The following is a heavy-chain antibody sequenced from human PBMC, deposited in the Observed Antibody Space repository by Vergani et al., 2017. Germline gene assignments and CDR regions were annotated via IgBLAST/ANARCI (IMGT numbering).Heavy chain of an antibody. CDR2: IDWDDDK. J-gene: IGHJ4*02. D-gene: IGHD1-26*01. CDR3: ARIIGGGSFIRD. CDR1: GFSLSTTGMC. V-gene: IGHV2-70*13. Sequence: QVTLRESGPALVKPTQTLTLTCSFSGFSLSTTGMCVSWVRQPPGKALEWLARIDWDDDKYYSTSLKTRLAISKDTSKNQVVLTMTNMHPVDTATYYCARIIGGGSFIRDWSQGTLVTVSS.